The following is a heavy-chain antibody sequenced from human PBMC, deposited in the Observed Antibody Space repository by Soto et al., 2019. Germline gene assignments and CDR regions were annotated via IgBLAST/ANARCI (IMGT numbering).Heavy chain of an antibody. V-gene: IGHV4-39*01. CDR2: ISSRGYT. J-gene: IGHJ4*02. Sequence: QLHLQESGPGLARPSETLSLTCRVSDDSITSADFYWAWIRQPPGKGLEWIGDISSRGYTFYTQSLNSRVTISVDTSKNQLSLRLTSVTASDTAVYYCARRRKGGFFDNWGQGTLVTVSS. CDR3: ARRRKGGFFDN. D-gene: IGHD3-16*01. CDR1: DDSITSADFY.